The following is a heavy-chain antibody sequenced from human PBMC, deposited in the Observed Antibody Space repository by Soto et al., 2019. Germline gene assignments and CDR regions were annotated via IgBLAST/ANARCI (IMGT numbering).Heavy chain of an antibody. CDR1: GYTFTSYG. CDR3: ARGLRGYDAFDI. D-gene: IGHD2-21*01. Sequence: ASVKVSCKASGYTFTSYGISWVRHAAGQGLEWMGWISAYNGNTNYAQKLQGRVTMTTDTSTSTAYMELRSLRSDDTAVYYCARGLRGYDAFDIWGQGTMVTVSS. CDR2: ISAYNGNT. J-gene: IGHJ3*02. V-gene: IGHV1-18*01.